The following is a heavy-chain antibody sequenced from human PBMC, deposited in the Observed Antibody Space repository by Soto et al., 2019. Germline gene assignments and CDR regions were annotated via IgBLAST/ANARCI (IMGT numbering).Heavy chain of an antibody. J-gene: IGHJ5*02. CDR2: IYHTGNA. V-gene: IGHV4-39*01. CDR1: GASISNSRFY. D-gene: IGHD3-22*01. Sequence: KPSETLSLTCSVSGASISNSRFYWAWIRQPPGGGLEWIGSIYHTGNAYYNPSLKSRVTISVDTSKNQFSLKLTSVTAADAALYYCARDFFDSSDYTTNWFDPWGQGTLVTVS. CDR3: ARDFFDSSDYTTNWFDP.